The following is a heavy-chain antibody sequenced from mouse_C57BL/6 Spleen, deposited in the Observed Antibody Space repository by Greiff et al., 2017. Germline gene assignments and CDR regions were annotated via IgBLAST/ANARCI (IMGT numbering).Heavy chain of an antibody. J-gene: IGHJ1*03. CDR2: IWRVGST. Sequence: QVHVKQSGPGLVQPSQCLSITCTVSGFSLTSYGVHWVRQSPGKGLEWLGVIWRVGSTDYNAAFMSSLSNTTDNSKSQVFFKMNSLRANDTAIYCYAKRMVSSYFDVWGTGTTVTVSS. CDR3: AKRMVSSYFDV. CDR1: GFSLTSYG. V-gene: IGHV2-5*01. D-gene: IGHD2-3*01.